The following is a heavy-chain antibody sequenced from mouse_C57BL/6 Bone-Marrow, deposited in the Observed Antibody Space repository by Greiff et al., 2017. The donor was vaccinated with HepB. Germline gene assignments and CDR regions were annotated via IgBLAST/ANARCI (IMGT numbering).Heavy chain of an antibody. CDR2: IDPENGDT. CDR3: TTGSMVDY. J-gene: IGHJ2*01. CDR1: GFNIKDDY. D-gene: IGHD1-1*02. Sequence: EVMLVESGAELVRPGASVKLSCTASGFNIKDDYMHWVKQRPEQGLEWIGWIDPENGDTEYASKFQGKATITADTSSNTAYLQLSSLTSEDTAVYYCTTGSMVDYWGQGTTLTVSS. V-gene: IGHV14-4*01.